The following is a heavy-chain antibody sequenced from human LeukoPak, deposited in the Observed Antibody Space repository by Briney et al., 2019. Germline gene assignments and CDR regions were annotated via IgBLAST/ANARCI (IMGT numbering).Heavy chain of an antibody. J-gene: IGHJ4*02. V-gene: IGHV3-11*04. CDR2: ISNSGSSK. D-gene: IGHD4-17*01. CDR1: GFIVSGNY. Sequence: GGSLRLSCAASGFIVSGNYLSWVRQAPGKGLEWVSYISNSGSSKYYADSVKGRFTISRDNAKNSLYLQMNSLRAEDTAVYYCARINRVYGDYTFDYWGQGTLVTVSS. CDR3: ARINRVYGDYTFDY.